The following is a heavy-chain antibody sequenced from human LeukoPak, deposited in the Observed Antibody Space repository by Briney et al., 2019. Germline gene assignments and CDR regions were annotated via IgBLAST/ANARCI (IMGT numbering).Heavy chain of an antibody. V-gene: IGHV1-46*01. CDR1: GYTFTSYY. CDR3: ARDQGLGQNDY. Sequence: ASVKVSCKASGYTFTSYYMHWVRQAPGQGLEWMGIINPSGGSTSYAQKFQGRATMTRDMSTSTAYMELSRLRSGDTAVYYCARDQGLGQNDYWGQGTLVTVSS. J-gene: IGHJ4*02. CDR2: INPSGGST.